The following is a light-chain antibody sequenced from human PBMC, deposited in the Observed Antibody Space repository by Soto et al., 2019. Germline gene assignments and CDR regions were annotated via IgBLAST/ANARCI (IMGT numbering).Light chain of an antibody. J-gene: IGLJ3*02. CDR3: GTWHSSLSAGV. Sequence: QSVLTQPPSVSAAPGQKVTISCSGSSSNIGNNYLSWYQQLPGTAPKLLIYENNKRPSGIPDRFSGSKSGTSATLGITGLQTGDEADYYCGTWHSSLSAGVFGGGTKLTVL. V-gene: IGLV1-51*02. CDR2: ENN. CDR1: SSNIGNNY.